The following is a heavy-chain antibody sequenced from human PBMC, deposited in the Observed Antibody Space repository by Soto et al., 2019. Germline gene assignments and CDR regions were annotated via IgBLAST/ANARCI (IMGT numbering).Heavy chain of an antibody. V-gene: IGHV1-2*02. J-gene: IGHJ6*01. Sequence: ASVKVSCKASGYTFTGYYMHWVRQAPGQGLEWMGWINPNSGGTNYAQKFQGRVTMTRDTSISTAYMELSRLRSDDTAVYYCARARYYGSVTLVMDVWGQGTTVTVSS. CDR2: INPNSGGT. CDR1: GYTFTGYY. CDR3: ARARYYGSVTLVMDV. D-gene: IGHD3-10*01.